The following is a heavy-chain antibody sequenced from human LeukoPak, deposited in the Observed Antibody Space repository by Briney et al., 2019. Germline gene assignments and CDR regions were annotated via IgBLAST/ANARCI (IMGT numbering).Heavy chain of an antibody. D-gene: IGHD5-12*01. CDR1: GYSFSSYW. CDR3: ARHKSDYDRSAMDV. Sequence: GESLKISCKGSGYSFSSYWIGWVRQMPGKGLEWMTMICPGNSDTRYSPSFQGQVTVSADKSITTAYLQWSSLKASDTAMYYCARHKSDYDRSAMDVWGQGTTVTVSS. CDR2: ICPGNSDT. J-gene: IGHJ6*02. V-gene: IGHV5-51*01.